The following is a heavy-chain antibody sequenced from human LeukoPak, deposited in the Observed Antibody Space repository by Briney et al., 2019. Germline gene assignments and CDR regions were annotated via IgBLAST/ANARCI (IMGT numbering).Heavy chain of an antibody. CDR2: VNPNGGGT. CDR1: GYTFAAYY. J-gene: IGHJ6*02. CDR3: AREGVGGAYAMDV. D-gene: IGHD2-21*01. V-gene: IGHV1-2*02. Sequence: GASVKVSCRTSGYTFAAYYILWVRQAPGQGLEWMGWVNPNGGGTNYAQKFKDRLTMTRDTSISTAYMELSSLESDDTAVYFCAREGVGGAYAMDVWGQGTTVTVSS.